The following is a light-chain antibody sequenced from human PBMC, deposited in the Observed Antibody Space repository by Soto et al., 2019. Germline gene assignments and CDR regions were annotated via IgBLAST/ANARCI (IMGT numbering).Light chain of an antibody. CDR3: QVYNNWPPGLT. Sequence: LTQSPATLSVSPGERATLSCRASQRVSSNLAWYQQTPGRAPRLLIYGVSVRATGIPARFSGSGSGTEFTLTISSLQSEDFALYYCQVYNNWPPGLTFGGGTKVDNK. V-gene: IGKV3-15*01. J-gene: IGKJ4*01. CDR1: QRVSSN. CDR2: GVS.